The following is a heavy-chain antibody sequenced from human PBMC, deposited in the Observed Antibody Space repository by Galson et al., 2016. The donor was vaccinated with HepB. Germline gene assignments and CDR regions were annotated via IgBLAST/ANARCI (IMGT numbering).Heavy chain of an antibody. V-gene: IGHV3-53*01. CDR3: ARAFYGDNHYYFYGMDV. CDR1: GFTVSRNY. CDR2: IYKSGRT. Sequence: SLRLSCAASGFTVSRNYMSWVRQAPGKGLEWVSVIYKSGRTYYADSVRGRFTISRDNSKNTLYLQMNSLRSEDAAVYYCARAFYGDNHYYFYGMDVWGQGTTVTVSS. D-gene: IGHD4-23*01. J-gene: IGHJ6*02.